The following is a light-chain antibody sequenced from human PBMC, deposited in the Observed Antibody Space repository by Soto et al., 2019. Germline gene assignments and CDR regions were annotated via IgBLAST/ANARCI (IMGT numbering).Light chain of an antibody. CDR1: SSDVGGYDL. V-gene: IGLV2-8*01. J-gene: IGLJ3*02. CDR3: SLYAGSNKVSV. Sequence: QSAVTQPPSAAGSPGQSVTISCTGTSSDVGGYDLVSWYQQHPGNAPKIMIYEVNRRPSGVPDRFSGSKSGNTASLTVSGLQAEDVAHYYCSLYAGSNKVSVFGGGTQLTVL. CDR2: EVN.